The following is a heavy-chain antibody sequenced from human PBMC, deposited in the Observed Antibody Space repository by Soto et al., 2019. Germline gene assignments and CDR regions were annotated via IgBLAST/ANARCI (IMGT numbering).Heavy chain of an antibody. CDR2: ISHDGTDQ. CDR1: GVSFSRNG. CDR3: ARDGYCGTEKCYSGLPDH. V-gene: IGHV3-30*03. D-gene: IGHD2-2*03. Sequence: QVRLEESAGGVVRPGRSLRLSCAASGVSFSRNGMHWVRQTPEKGLEWVAVISHDGTDQRYADSVRGRFSISRDDSKNTVFLQMNSLRLDDTAVYFCARDGYCGTEKCYSGLPDHWGQGTLVTVSS. J-gene: IGHJ1*01.